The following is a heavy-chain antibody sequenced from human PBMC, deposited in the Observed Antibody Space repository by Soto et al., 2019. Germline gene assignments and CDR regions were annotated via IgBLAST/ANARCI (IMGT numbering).Heavy chain of an antibody. Sequence: PSETLSLTCAVYGGSISSGGYSWSWIRQPPGKGLEWIGYIYHSGSTYYNPSLKSRVTISVDRSKNQFSLKLSSVTAADTAVYYCARAGDRPPSWYFDLWGRGTLVTVSS. CDR1: GGSISSGGYS. D-gene: IGHD7-27*01. CDR3: ARAGDRPPSWYFDL. CDR2: IYHSGST. J-gene: IGHJ2*01. V-gene: IGHV4-30-2*01.